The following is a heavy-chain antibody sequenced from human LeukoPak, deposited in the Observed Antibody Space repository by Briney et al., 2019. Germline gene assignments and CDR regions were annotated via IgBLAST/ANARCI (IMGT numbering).Heavy chain of an antibody. CDR2: ISSSSSYI. J-gene: IGHJ4*02. CDR1: GFTFSSYS. Sequence: GGSLRLSCAASGFTFSSYSVNWVRQAPGKGLEWVSSISSSSSYIYYADSVKGRFTISRDNAKNSLYLQMNSLRAEDTAVYYCARDLVRKATVTTNLDYWGQGTLVTVSS. D-gene: IGHD4-17*01. V-gene: IGHV3-21*01. CDR3: ARDLVRKATVTTNLDY.